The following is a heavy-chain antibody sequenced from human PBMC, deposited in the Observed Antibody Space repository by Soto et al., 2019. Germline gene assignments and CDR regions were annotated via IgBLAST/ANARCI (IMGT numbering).Heavy chain of an antibody. Sequence: QVQLVQSGAEEKKPGASVKVSCKASGYTFTSYAIHWVRKAPGQRLEWMGWINAGNGNRKYSQKLQGRVTITRDTSASTAYMELSSLRSEDTAVYYCARGTPVWFDPWGQGTLVTDSS. J-gene: IGHJ5*02. CDR1: GYTFTSYA. CDR2: INAGNGNR. CDR3: ARGTPVWFDP. V-gene: IGHV1-3*05. D-gene: IGHD3-10*01.